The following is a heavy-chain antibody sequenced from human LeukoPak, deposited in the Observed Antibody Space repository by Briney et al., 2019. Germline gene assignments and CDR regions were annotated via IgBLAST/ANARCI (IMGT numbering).Heavy chain of an antibody. D-gene: IGHD3-3*02. CDR1: GGSISNYY. J-gene: IGHJ4*02. Sequence: PSETLSLTCTVSGGSISNYYWNWIRQPPGKGLEWIGEINHSGSTNYNPSLKSRVTISVDTSKNQFSLKLSSVTAADTAVYYCARLSVSRSNFDYWGQGTLVTVSS. V-gene: IGHV4-34*01. CDR3: ARLSVSRSNFDY. CDR2: INHSGST.